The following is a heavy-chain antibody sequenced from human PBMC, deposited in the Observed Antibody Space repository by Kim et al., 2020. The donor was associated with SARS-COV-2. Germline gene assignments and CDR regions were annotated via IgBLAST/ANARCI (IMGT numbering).Heavy chain of an antibody. D-gene: IGHD6-19*01. CDR2: IYYSGST. CDR1: GGSISSYY. CDR3: ASIAVITGALDY. Sequence: SETLSLTCTVSGGSISSYYWSWIRQPPGKGLELIGYIYYSGSTNYNPSLKSRVTISVDTSKNQFSLKLSSVTAADTAVYYCASIAVITGALDYWGQGTLVTVSS. V-gene: IGHV4-59*08. J-gene: IGHJ4*02.